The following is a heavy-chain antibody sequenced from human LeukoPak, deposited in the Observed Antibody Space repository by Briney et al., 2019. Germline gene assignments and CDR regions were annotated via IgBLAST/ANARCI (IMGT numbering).Heavy chain of an antibody. Sequence: PSETLSLTCVVYGGSFSGYYWSWIRQPPGKGLEWIGEINHSGSTNYNPSLKSRVTISVDTSKNQFSLKLSSVTAADTAVYYCARGRYLLWFGVNWFGPWGQGTLVTVSS. CDR3: ARGRYLLWFGVNWFGP. J-gene: IGHJ5*02. D-gene: IGHD3-10*01. CDR1: GGSFSGYY. V-gene: IGHV4-34*01. CDR2: INHSGST.